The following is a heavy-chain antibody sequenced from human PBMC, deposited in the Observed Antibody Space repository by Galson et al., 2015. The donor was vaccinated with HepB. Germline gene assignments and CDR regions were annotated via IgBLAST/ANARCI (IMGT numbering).Heavy chain of an antibody. CDR1: GGTFSSYA. CDR2: IIPIFGTA. V-gene: IGHV1-69*06. J-gene: IGHJ3*02. D-gene: IGHD3-9*01. Sequence: SVKVSCKASGGTFSSYAISWVRQAPGQGLEWMGGIIPIFGTANYAQKFQGRVTITADKSTSTDYMELSSLRSEDTAVYYCASPYPYYDILTGYYDAFDIWGQGTMVTVSS. CDR3: ASPYPYYDILTGYYDAFDI.